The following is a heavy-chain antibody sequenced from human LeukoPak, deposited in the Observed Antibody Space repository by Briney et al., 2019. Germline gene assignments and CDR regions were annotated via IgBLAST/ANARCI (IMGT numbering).Heavy chain of an antibody. J-gene: IGHJ5*02. CDR3: ARAIFESISWGNWFDP. V-gene: IGHV3-33*01. D-gene: IGHD6-13*01. CDR2: IWYDGSNK. Sequence: GRSLRLSCAASGFTFSSYGMHWVRQAPGKGLEWVAVIWYDGSNKYYADSVKGRFTISRDNSKNTLYLQMNSLRDEDTAVYYCARAIFESISWGNWFDPWGQGTLVTVSS. CDR1: GFTFSSYG.